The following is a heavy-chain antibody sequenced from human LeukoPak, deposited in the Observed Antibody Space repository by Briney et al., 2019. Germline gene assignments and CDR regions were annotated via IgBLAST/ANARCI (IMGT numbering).Heavy chain of an antibody. J-gene: IGHJ5*02. CDR1: GYTFTTYD. CDR3: ARGPNKSDGGNSGSAWFDP. CDR2: MNPNSGNT. Sequence: ASVKVSCKASGYTFTTYDINWVRQATGQGLEWMGWMNPNSGNTGYAQKFQGRVTMTRNTSISTAYMELSSLRSEDTAVYYCARGPNKSDGGNSGSAWFDPWGQGTLVAVSS. V-gene: IGHV1-8*01. D-gene: IGHD4-23*01.